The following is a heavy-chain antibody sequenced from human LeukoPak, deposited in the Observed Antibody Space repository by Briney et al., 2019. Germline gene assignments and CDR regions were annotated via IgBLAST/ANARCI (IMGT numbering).Heavy chain of an antibody. J-gene: IGHJ4*02. Sequence: AGGSLRLSCAASGFTFSSYAMSWVRQAPGKGLEWVSAISGSGGTTYYADSVKGRFTISRDNSKNTLYLQMNRLRAEDTAVYYCAKDRGMFLVGYLDYWGQGTLVTVSS. CDR3: AKDRGMFLVGYLDY. CDR1: GFTFSSYA. CDR2: ISGSGGTT. V-gene: IGHV3-23*01. D-gene: IGHD2-15*01.